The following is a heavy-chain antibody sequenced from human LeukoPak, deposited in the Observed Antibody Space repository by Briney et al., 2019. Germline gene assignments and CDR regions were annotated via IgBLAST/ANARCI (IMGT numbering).Heavy chain of an antibody. J-gene: IGHJ3*02. V-gene: IGHV3-74*01. CDR1: GFTFSSYW. Sequence: GGSLRLSCAASGFTFSSYWMHWVRHAPGKGLVWVSRINSDGSSTSYADSVKGRFTISGDNAKNTLYLQMNSLRAEDTAVYYCAREILSGDDAFDIWSQGTMVTVSS. D-gene: IGHD3-10*01. CDR2: INSDGSST. CDR3: AREILSGDDAFDI.